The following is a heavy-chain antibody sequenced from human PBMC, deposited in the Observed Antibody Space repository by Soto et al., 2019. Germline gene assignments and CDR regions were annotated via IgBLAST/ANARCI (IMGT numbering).Heavy chain of an antibody. D-gene: IGHD2-15*01. CDR1: GYTFSSYG. CDR2: ISADNGNT. V-gene: IGHV1-18*01. J-gene: IGHJ2*01. CDR3: ARDGYCSRRRCFDL. Sequence: QVQLVQSGAEVKEPGASVKVSCKASGYTFSSYGISWVRQAPGQELEWMGWISADNGNTNYAQKPQGRVTMTTDTSTSTAYMELRSLRSGDTAVYYCARDGYCSRRRCFDLWGRGTLVIVSS.